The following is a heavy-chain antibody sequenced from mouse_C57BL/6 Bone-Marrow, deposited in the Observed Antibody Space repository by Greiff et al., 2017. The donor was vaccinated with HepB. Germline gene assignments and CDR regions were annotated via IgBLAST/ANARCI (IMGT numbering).Heavy chain of an antibody. CDR3: TRRSTMITTCGYYFDY. Sequence: QVQLQQSGAELVRPGASVTLSCKASGYTFTDYEMHWVKQTPVHGLEWIGAIDPETGGTAYNQKFKGKAILTADKSSSTAYMEIRSLTSEDSAVYYCTRRSTMITTCGYYFDYWGQGTTLTVSS. CDR1: GYTFTDYE. J-gene: IGHJ2*01. V-gene: IGHV1-15*01. D-gene: IGHD2-4*01. CDR2: IDPETGGT.